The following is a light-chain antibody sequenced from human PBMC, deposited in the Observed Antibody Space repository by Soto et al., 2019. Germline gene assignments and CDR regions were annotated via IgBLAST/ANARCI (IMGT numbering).Light chain of an antibody. Sequence: EIVMTQSPATLSVSPGERATLSCRASQSVSSNLAWYQQKPGQAPRLLIYGASTRAPGIPARFSGSGSGTEFTLTISSLQSEDFAVYYCQQYSNWPPRTFGQGTKVEIK. CDR1: QSVSSN. V-gene: IGKV3-15*01. CDR2: GAS. CDR3: QQYSNWPPRT. J-gene: IGKJ1*01.